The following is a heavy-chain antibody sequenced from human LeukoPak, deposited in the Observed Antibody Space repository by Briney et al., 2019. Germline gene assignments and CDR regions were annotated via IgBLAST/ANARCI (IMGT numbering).Heavy chain of an antibody. V-gene: IGHV4-34*01. CDR1: GGSFSGYY. D-gene: IGHD6-13*01. J-gene: IGHJ1*01. Sequence: PSETLSLTCAVYGGSFSGYYWGWIRQPPGKGLEWIGEINHSGSTNHNPSLKSRVTISVDTSKNQFSLKLSSVTAADTAIYYCASHSATWYFQHWGQGTPVTVSS. CDR3: ASHSATWYFQH. CDR2: INHSGST.